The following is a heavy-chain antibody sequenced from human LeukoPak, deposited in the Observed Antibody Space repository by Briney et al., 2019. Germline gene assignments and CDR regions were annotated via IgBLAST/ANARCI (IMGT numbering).Heavy chain of an antibody. CDR1: GGSISSYY. CDR3: ARHADDSSGYWGQNWFDP. V-gene: IGHV4-59*08. Sequence: AETVPLTCTVSGGSISSYYWSWIRQPPGKGLEWIGYIYYSGSTNYNPSLKSRVTISVDTSKNQFSLKLSSVTAADTAVYYCARHADDSSGYWGQNWFDPWGQETLVPVSS. CDR2: IYYSGST. J-gene: IGHJ5*02. D-gene: IGHD3-22*01.